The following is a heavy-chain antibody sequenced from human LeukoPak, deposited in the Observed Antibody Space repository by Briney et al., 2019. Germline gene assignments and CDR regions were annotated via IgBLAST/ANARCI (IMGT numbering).Heavy chain of an antibody. CDR1: GGSISSYY. CDR3: ARGPDSSGYYPFDY. D-gene: IGHD3-22*01. V-gene: IGHV4-4*07. CDR2: IYTSGST. Sequence: PSETLSLTCTVSGGSISSYYWSWIRQPAGKGLEWIGRIYTSGSTNYNPSLKSRVTISVDTSKNQFSLKLSSVTAADTAVYYCARGPDSSGYYPFDYWGQGTLVTVSS. J-gene: IGHJ4*02.